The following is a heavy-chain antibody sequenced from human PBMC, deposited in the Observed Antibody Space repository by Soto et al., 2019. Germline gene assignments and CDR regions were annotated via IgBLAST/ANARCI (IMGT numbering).Heavy chain of an antibody. Sequence: GGSLRLSCAASGFTFSSYAMSWVRQAPGKGLEWVSAISGSGGSTYYADSVKGRFTISRDNSKNTLYLQMNSLRAEDTAVYYCAKTFPVVIVVVVAATIAFDIWGQGTMVTVSS. CDR2: ISGSGGST. V-gene: IGHV3-23*01. CDR3: AKTFPVVIVVVVAATIAFDI. D-gene: IGHD2-15*01. CDR1: GFTFSSYA. J-gene: IGHJ3*02.